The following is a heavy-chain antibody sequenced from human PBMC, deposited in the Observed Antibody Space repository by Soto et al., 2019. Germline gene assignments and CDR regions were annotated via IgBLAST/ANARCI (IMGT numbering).Heavy chain of an antibody. CDR3: ARGDGFNYYFDY. CDR2: HIPMFGST. D-gene: IGHD1-1*01. J-gene: IGHJ4*02. CDR1: GGTFSGAG. V-gene: IGHV1-69*18. Sequence: QVHLVQSGAEVRQPGSSVRVSCTASGGTFSGAGVSWVRQAPGQGLEWMGNHIPMFGSTNYAEKFQGRLTISADAPATTAYMDLSSLRSDDTAVYYCARGDGFNYYFDYWGQGALVTVSS.